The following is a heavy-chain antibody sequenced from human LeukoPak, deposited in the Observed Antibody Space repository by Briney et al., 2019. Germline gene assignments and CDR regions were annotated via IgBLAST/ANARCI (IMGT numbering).Heavy chain of an antibody. D-gene: IGHD6-19*01. V-gene: IGHV3-30*02. J-gene: IGHJ4*02. Sequence: TGGSLRLSCAASGFTFSSYGMHWVRQAPGKGLEWVAFIRYGGSNKYYADSVKGRFTISRDNSKNTLYLQMNSLRAEDTAVYYCAKDRPTSGWYRYFDYWGQGTLVTVSS. CDR1: GFTFSSYG. CDR2: IRYGGSNK. CDR3: AKDRPTSGWYRYFDY.